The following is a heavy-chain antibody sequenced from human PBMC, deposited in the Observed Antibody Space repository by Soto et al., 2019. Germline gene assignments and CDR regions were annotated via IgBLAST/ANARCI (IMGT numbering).Heavy chain of an antibody. J-gene: IGHJ5*02. V-gene: IGHV4-39*01. D-gene: IGHD3-3*02. Sequence: SETLSLTCTVSGDSIISSDFYWGWVRQPPGKGLEWIGSIFYLGSSYYNPSLKSRVTMSVDTSKNQFSLRLRSVTAADTALYFCVRLSLALRKNNWFDPWGQGIMVTV. CDR1: GDSIISSDFY. CDR3: VRLSLALRKNNWFDP. CDR2: IFYLGSS.